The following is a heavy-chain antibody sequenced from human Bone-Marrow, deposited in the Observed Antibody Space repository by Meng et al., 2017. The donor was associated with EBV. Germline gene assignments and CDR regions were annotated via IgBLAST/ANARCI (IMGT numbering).Heavy chain of an antibody. V-gene: IGHV1-3*01. Sequence: QVQLVQSGAEVKKPGXSGKVSCKASGYTFTSYAMHWVRQAPGQRLEWMGWINAGNGNTKYSQKFQGRVTITRDTSASTAYMELSSLRSEDTAVYYCARGGGNYYGSGSYRYWGQGTLVTVSS. CDR1: GYTFTSYA. CDR2: INAGNGNT. J-gene: IGHJ4*02. CDR3: ARGGGNYYGSGSYRY. D-gene: IGHD3-10*01.